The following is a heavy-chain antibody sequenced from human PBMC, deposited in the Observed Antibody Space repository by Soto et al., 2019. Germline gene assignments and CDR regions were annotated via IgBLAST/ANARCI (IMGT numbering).Heavy chain of an antibody. D-gene: IGHD2-2*01. CDR1: GFTFSTYW. V-gene: IGHV3-74*01. CDR2: IHSDGSST. Sequence: PGGSLRLSCAASGFTFSTYWMHWVRQAPGKGLVWVSRIHSDGSSTNYADSVKDRFTISRDNAKNTLYLQMNGLRAEDTAVYYCARQVLYGFDIWGQGTMVTVSS. CDR3: ARQVLYGFDI. J-gene: IGHJ3*02.